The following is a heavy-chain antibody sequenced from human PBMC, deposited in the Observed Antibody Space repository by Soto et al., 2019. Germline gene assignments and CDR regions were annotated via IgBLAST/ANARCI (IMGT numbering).Heavy chain of an antibody. CDR1: GDSVSSNSAA. J-gene: IGHJ5*02. D-gene: IGHD3-3*01. V-gene: IGHV6-1*01. Sequence: SQTLSLTCAISGDSVSSNSAAWNWIRQSPSRGLEWLGRTYYRSKWYNDYAVSVKSRITINPDTSKNQFSLQLNSVTPEDTAVYYCARRYDFWSGSPNWFDPWGQGTLVTVYS. CDR2: TYYRSKWYN. CDR3: ARRYDFWSGSPNWFDP.